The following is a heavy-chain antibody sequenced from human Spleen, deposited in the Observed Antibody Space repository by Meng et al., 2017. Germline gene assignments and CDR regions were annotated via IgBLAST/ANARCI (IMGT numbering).Heavy chain of an antibody. J-gene: IGHJ5*02. D-gene: IGHD4-11*01. CDR3: ARDLTVTNWFDP. Sequence: VQLVQSGGGLVQPGGSLRLSCAASGFTFSSYSMNWVRQAPGKGLEWVSSISSSSSYIYYADSVKGRFTISRDNAKNSLYLQMNSLRAEDTAVYYCARDLTVTNWFDPWGQGTLVTVSS. V-gene: IGHV3-21*01. CDR1: GFTFSSYS. CDR2: ISSSSSYI.